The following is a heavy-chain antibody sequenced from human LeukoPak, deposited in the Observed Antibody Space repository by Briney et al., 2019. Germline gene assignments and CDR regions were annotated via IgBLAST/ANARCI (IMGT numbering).Heavy chain of an antibody. Sequence: GASVKVSCKASGYTFTSYGISWVRQAPGQGLEWMGWISAYNGNTNYAQKLQGRVTMTTDTSTSTAYMELRSLRSDDTAVYYCARDGDDFWSGYLDWFDPWGQGTLVIVSS. J-gene: IGHJ5*02. CDR3: ARDGDDFWSGYLDWFDP. V-gene: IGHV1-18*01. CDR2: ISAYNGNT. D-gene: IGHD3-3*01. CDR1: GYTFTSYG.